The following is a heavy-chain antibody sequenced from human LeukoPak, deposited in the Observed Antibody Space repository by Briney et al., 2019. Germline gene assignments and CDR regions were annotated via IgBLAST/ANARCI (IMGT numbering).Heavy chain of an antibody. CDR1: GYGFTSYW. CDR2: IDPSDSYT. CDR3: ARSGFANFADFDY. V-gene: IGHV5-10-1*01. Sequence: PGESLKISCKGSGYGFTSYWISWVRQMPGKGLEWMGRIDPSDSYTNYSPSFQGHVTISADKSISTAYLQWSSLKASDTAMYYCARSGFANFADFDYWGQGTLVTVSS. J-gene: IGHJ4*02.